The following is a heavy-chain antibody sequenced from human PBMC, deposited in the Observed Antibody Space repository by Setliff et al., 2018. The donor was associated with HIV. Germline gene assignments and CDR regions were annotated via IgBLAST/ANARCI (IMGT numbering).Heavy chain of an antibody. V-gene: IGHV4-34*01. CDR1: GGSFSGYY. CDR2: INHSGST. CDR3: AKTVPHSTAQDAFDI. Sequence: PSETLSLTCDVYGGSFSGYYWSWIRQPPGKGLEWIGEINHSGSTNYNPSLKSRVTISVDTSKNQFSLKLSSVTAADTAVYYCAKTVPHSTAQDAFDIWGQGTMVTVSS. D-gene: IGHD2-2*01. J-gene: IGHJ3*02.